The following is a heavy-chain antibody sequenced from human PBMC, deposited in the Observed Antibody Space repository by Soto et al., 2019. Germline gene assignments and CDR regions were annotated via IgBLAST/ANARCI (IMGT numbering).Heavy chain of an antibody. V-gene: IGHV3-23*01. D-gene: IGHD3-9*01. J-gene: IGHJ4*02. Sequence: PGGSLRLSCAASGFTFSSYAMNWVRQAPGKGLEWVSAVSGSGGSTYYADSVKGRFTISRDNSKNFLFLQMNNLRVEDTAVYYCAKDRHPDGIWTFDYWGQGAPVTVSS. CDR3: AKDRHPDGIWTFDY. CDR2: VSGSGGST. CDR1: GFTFSSYA.